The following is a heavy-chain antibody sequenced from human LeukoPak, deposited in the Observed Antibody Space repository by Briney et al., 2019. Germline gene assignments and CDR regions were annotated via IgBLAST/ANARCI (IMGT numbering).Heavy chain of an antibody. V-gene: IGHV3-64D*06. J-gene: IGHJ4*02. Sequence: GGSLRLSCSVSGFTFSTYVMHWVRQAPGKGLEYVSAISSNGDNTYYADSVKGRFTISRDNSKNTLYLQMSSLRADDTAVYYCAREIFGSGGYPDYWGQGTLVTVSS. CDR2: ISSNGDNT. CDR3: AREIFGSGGYPDY. CDR1: GFTFSTYV. D-gene: IGHD3-10*01.